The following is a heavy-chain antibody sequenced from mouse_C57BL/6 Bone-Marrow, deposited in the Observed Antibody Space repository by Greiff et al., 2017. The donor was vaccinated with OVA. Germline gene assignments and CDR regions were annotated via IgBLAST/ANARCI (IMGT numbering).Heavy chain of an antibody. D-gene: IGHD4-1*01. CDR2: ITHSGET. Sequence: VHLVESGPGLVKPSQSLFLTCSITGFPITSGYYWIWIRQSPGKPLEWMGYITHSGETFYNPSLQSPISITRETSKNQFFLQLNSVTTEDTAMCYCAGELAWFAYWGQGTLVTVSA. CDR1: GFPITSGYY. CDR3: AGELAWFAY. V-gene: IGHV12-3*01. J-gene: IGHJ3*01.